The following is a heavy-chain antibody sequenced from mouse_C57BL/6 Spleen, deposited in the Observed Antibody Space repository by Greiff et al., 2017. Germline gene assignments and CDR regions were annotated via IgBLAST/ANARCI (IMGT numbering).Heavy chain of an antibody. CDR3: AGLDGTGYFDY. J-gene: IGHJ2*01. CDR2: VYPYNGGT. CDR1: GFTFTDYY. V-gene: IGHV1-36*01. D-gene: IGHD4-1*01. Sequence: VQLQQSGPVLVKPGPSVTISCKASGFTFTDYYMHWVKQSHGRSLEWIGLVYPYNGGTSYNQKFKGKATLTVDTSSSTAYMELNSLTSEDSAVDYCAGLDGTGYFDYWGQGTTLTVSS.